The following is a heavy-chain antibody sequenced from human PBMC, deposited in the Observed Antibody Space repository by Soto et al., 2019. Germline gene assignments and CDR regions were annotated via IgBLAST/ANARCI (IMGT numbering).Heavy chain of an antibody. V-gene: IGHV1-3*01. Sequence: ASVQVCCKASGFVSTNYNFHWVRQAPGQSLEWMGRINAANGNTQYSQNFQGRVTFTSDASASTAFMELTNLRFEDKAMYYCASDYGSNWRLWGQVTLFTVSS. J-gene: IGHJ4*02. CDR2: INAANGNT. CDR1: GFVSTNYN. D-gene: IGHD3-10*01. CDR3: ASDYGSNWRL.